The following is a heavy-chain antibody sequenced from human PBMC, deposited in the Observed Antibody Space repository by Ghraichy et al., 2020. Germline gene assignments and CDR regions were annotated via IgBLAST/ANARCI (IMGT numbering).Heavy chain of an antibody. D-gene: IGHD3-22*01. V-gene: IGHV4-59*01. CDR2: IYYSGST. J-gene: IGHJ2*01. CDR3: ARDDSSGYYSDL. Sequence: ETLSLTCTVSGGSISSYYWSWIRQPPGKGLEWIGYIYYSGSTNYNPSLKSRVTISVDTSKNQFSLKLSSVTAADTAVYYCARDDSSGYYSDLWGRGTLVTVSS. CDR1: GGSISSYY.